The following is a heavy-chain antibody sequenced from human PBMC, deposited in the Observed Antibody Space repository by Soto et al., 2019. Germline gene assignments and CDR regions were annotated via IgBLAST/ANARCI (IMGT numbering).Heavy chain of an antibody. CDR1: GYTFTGYD. Sequence: QALLVQSGAEVKKPGASVKVSCKASGYTFTGYDINWVRQATGQGLEWMGWMKPNSGNTGYAQKFQGRVTMTRDNSKTTAYMELTSLRDDESAVYYWAGEKVGTTGIDFWGQGTLVTVSS. CDR3: AGEKVGTTGIDF. D-gene: IGHD1-26*01. V-gene: IGHV1-8*01. CDR2: MKPNSGNT. J-gene: IGHJ4*02.